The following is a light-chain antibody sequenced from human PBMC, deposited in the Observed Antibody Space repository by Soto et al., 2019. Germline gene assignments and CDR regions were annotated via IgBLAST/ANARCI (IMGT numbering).Light chain of an antibody. Sequence: IQMAPSSSPLSASGGGRVPITFRASRSLQTWLAWYQQKPGKVPKLLIYQASSLQNGVPARFIGSGSGTEFTLTISSLQPDDVATYYCQQYTCLWTFGPGTKVDIK. J-gene: IGKJ1*01. V-gene: IGKV1-5*03. CDR2: QAS. CDR1: RSLQTW. CDR3: QQYTCLWT.